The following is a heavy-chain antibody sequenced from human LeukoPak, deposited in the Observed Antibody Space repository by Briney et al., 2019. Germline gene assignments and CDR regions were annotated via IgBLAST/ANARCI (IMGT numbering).Heavy chain of an antibody. V-gene: IGHV4-30-4*08. Sequence: SGTLSLTCTVSGGSISSGDYYWSWIRQPPGKGREWIGYIYYSGSTYYNPSLKSRVTISVDTSKNQFSLKLSSVTAADTAVYYCARDYDSNGNWFDPWGQGTLVTVSS. CDR3: ARDYDSNGNWFDP. J-gene: IGHJ5*02. CDR2: IYYSGST. D-gene: IGHD3-3*01. CDR1: GGSISSGDYY.